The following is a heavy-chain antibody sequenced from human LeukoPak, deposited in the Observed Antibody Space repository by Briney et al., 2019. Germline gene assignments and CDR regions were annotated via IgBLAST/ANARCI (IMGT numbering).Heavy chain of an antibody. CDR3: ASGNSYDPYNWLDP. CDR2: IYHSGGT. J-gene: IGHJ5*02. V-gene: IGHV4-30-2*01. Sequence: PSETLSLTCTVSGGSISSGAYYWSWIRQPPGRGLEWIGYIYHSGGTYYNPSLKSRVTISVDRSKNQFSLKVSSVTAADTAVYYCASGNSYDPYNWLDPWGQGTLVTVSS. CDR1: GGSISSGAYY. D-gene: IGHD5-18*01.